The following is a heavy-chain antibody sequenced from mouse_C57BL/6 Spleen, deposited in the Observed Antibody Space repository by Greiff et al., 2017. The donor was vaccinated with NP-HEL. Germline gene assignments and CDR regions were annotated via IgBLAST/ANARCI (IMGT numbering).Heavy chain of an antibody. CDR1: GYTFTSYW. J-gene: IGHJ3*01. V-gene: IGHV1-74*01. CDR3: AIPNYYGSSSFAY. Sequence: VQLQQPGAELVKPGASVKVSCKASGYTFTSYWMHWVKQRPGQGLEWIGRIHPSDSGTNYNQKFKGKATLTVDKSSSTAYMQLSSLTSEDSAVYYCAIPNYYGSSSFAYWGQGTLVTVSA. D-gene: IGHD1-1*01. CDR2: IHPSDSGT.